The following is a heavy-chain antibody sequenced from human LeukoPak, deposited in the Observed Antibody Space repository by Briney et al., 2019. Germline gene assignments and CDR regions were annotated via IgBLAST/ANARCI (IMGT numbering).Heavy chain of an antibody. CDR3: ARVRGNWNDFVYAFDI. D-gene: IGHD1-1*01. CDR2: INPNSGGT. J-gene: IGHJ3*02. CDR1: GYTFTGYY. V-gene: IGHV1-2*02. Sequence: GASVKVSCKASGYTFTGYYMHWVRQAPGQGLEWMGWINPNSGGTNYAQKFQGRVTMTRDTSISTAYMELSRLRSDDTAVYYCARVRGNWNDFVYAFDIWGQGSMVTVSS.